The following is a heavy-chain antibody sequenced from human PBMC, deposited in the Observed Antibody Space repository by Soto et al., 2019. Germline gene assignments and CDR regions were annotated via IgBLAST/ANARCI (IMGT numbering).Heavy chain of an antibody. CDR1: GYTFTSYG. J-gene: IGHJ5*02. CDR2: ISPYNGNT. Sequence: QVQLVQSGAEVKKPGASVKVSCKASGYTFTSYGISWVRQAPGQGREWMGWISPYNGNTNYAQNLQGRVTMTTDTSTSTAYMELRSLRSDDTAVYYCARDRRYNWNYGWFDPWGQGTLVTVSS. CDR3: ARDRRYNWNYGWFDP. D-gene: IGHD1-7*01. V-gene: IGHV1-18*01.